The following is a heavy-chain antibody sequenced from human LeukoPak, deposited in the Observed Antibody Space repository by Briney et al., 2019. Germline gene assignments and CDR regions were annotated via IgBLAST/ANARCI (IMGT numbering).Heavy chain of an antibody. CDR3: AKDNYYDKGFDY. CDR1: GFTFSSYA. Sequence: PGGSLRLSCAASGFTFSSYAMSWVRQAPGKGLEWVSAISGSGGSTYYADSVKGRFTISRDNSKSTLYLQMNSLRAEDTAVYYCAKDNYYDKGFDYWGQGTLVTVSS. V-gene: IGHV3-23*01. J-gene: IGHJ4*02. CDR2: ISGSGGST. D-gene: IGHD3-22*01.